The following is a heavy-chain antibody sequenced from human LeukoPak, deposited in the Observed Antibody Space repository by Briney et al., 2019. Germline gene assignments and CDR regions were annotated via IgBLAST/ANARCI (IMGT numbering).Heavy chain of an antibody. CDR1: GFTFSGYS. V-gene: IGHV3-21*01. J-gene: IGHJ4*02. CDR3: AGEGYYGSGSYYRDFDY. CDR2: ISSSSSYI. Sequence: NPGGSLRLSCAASGFTFSGYSMNWVRQAPGKGLEWVSSISSSSSYIYYADSVKGRFTISRDNAKDSLYLQMNSLRAEDTAVYYCAGEGYYGSGSYYRDFDYWGQGTLVTVSS. D-gene: IGHD3-10*01.